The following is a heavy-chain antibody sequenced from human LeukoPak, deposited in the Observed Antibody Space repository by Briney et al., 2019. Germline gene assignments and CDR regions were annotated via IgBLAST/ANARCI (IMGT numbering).Heavy chain of an antibody. CDR1: GYTFTSNY. CDR2: IYPRDGST. Sequence: ASVKVSCKAFGYTFTSNYIHRVRQAPGQGLEWMGMIYPRDGSTSYAQKFQGRVTVTRDTSTSTVHMELSGLRSEDTAVYYCARDQEGFDYWGQGTLVTVSS. J-gene: IGHJ4*02. CDR3: ARDQEGFDY. V-gene: IGHV1-46*01.